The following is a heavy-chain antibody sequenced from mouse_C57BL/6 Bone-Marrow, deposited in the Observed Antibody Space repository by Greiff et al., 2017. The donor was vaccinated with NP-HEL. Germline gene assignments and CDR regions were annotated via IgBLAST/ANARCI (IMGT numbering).Heavy chain of an antibody. D-gene: IGHD1-2*01. CDR3: ARLLRPYFDY. CDR1: GYTFTSYW. CDR2: IDPSDSYT. Sequence: QVQLQQPGAELVMPGASVKLSCKASGYTFTSYWMHWVKQRPGQGLEWIGEIDPSDSYTNYNQKFKGKSTLTVDKSSSTAYMQLSSLTSEDSAVYYCARLLRPYFDYWGQGTTLTVSS. J-gene: IGHJ2*01. V-gene: IGHV1-69*01.